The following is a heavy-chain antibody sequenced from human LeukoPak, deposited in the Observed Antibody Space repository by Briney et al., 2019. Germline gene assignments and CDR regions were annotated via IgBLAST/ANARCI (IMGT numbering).Heavy chain of an antibody. Sequence: GGPWGFSGEAPGLPFSIHGMNWSRQAPGKGLEWVSRIGGSGYSTYYADSVKGRFTISRDNSKNTLYLQMNSLRAEDTALYYCAKDFYSGSYSNFDYWGQGTLVTVSS. D-gene: IGHD1-26*01. CDR2: IGGSGYST. CDR1: GLPFSIHG. V-gene: IGHV3-23*01. CDR3: AKDFYSGSYSNFDY. J-gene: IGHJ4*02.